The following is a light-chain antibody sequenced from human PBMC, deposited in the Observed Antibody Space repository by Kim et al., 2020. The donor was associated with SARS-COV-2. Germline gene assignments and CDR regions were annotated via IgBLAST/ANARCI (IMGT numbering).Light chain of an antibody. J-gene: IGKJ3*01. CDR2: IAS. CDR3: QQYKTYPLT. CDR1: QPINYY. Sequence: DIQMTQSPSSLSASVGDRVTITCRASQPINYYVAWFQQKPGKAPKSLIYIASSLHSGVPSRFSGNGSGTDFTLTISSLQPEDFATYFFQQYKTYPLTFGPGTKVDIK. V-gene: IGKV1-16*01.